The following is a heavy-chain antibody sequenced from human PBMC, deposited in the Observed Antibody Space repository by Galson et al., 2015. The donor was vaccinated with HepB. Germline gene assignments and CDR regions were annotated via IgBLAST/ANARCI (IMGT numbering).Heavy chain of an antibody. CDR3: AKGGYKYHDY. CDR1: GFTFSSFA. V-gene: IGHV3-23*01. CDR2: ISETGYYT. J-gene: IGHJ4*02. Sequence: SLRLSCAASGFTFSSFAMSWVRQAPGKGLEWVSTISETGYYTYYADSVKGRFTISRDNSKNMLYLQMNSLRAEDTALYYCAKGGYKYHDYWGQGTLVTVSS. D-gene: IGHD5-18*01.